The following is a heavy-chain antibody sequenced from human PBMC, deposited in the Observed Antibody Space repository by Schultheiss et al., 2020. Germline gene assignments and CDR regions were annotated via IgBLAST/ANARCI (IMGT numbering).Heavy chain of an antibody. CDR2: IWYDGSNK. CDR1: GFTFSSYG. V-gene: IGHV3-33*01. CDR3: TADRHGYSAFDY. Sequence: GGSLRLSCGASGFTFSSYGMHWVRQAPGKGLEWVAVIWYDGSNKYYADSVKGRFTISRDNSKNTLYLQMNSLRAEDTALYYCTADRHGYSAFDYWGQGTPVTVSS. D-gene: IGHD5-24*01. J-gene: IGHJ4*02.